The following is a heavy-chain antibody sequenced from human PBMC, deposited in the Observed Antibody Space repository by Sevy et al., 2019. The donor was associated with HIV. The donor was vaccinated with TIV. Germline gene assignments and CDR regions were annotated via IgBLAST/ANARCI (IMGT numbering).Heavy chain of an antibody. CDR1: GGSISSSSYY. D-gene: IGHD5-18*01. J-gene: IGHJ4*02. CDR3: ARLLRDTAMVLEALGVLDY. V-gene: IGHV4-39*01. CDR2: IYYSGST. Sequence: SETLSLTCTVSGGSISSSSYYWGWIRQPPGKGLEWIGSIYYSGSTYYNPSLKSRVTISVDTSKNQFSLKLSSVTAADTAVYYCARLLRDTAMVLEALGVLDYWGQGTLVTVSS.